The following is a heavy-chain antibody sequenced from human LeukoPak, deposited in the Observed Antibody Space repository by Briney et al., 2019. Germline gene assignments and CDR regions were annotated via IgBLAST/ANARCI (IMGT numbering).Heavy chain of an antibody. CDR2: INPNSGGT. D-gene: IGHD2-2*02. J-gene: IGHJ5*02. V-gene: IGHV1-2*02. Sequence: ASVKVSCKASGYTFTGYYMHWVRQAPGQGLEWMGWINPNSGGTNYAQKFQGRVTMTRDTSISTAYMELSRLRSDDTAVYYCARTYCSGTSCYIDPWFDPWGQGTLVTVSS. CDR3: ARTYCSGTSCYIDPWFDP. CDR1: GYTFTGYY.